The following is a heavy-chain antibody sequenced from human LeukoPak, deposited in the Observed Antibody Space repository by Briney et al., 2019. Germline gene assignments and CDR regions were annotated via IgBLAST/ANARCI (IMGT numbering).Heavy chain of an antibody. CDR2: LYSDGNT. J-gene: IGHJ3*01. CDR1: GFTVSSNY. V-gene: IGHV3-53*01. CDR3: AGPLYSGGWNAFDL. D-gene: IGHD6-19*01. Sequence: GGSLRLSCAASGFTVSSNYMSWVRQAPGRGLEWVSGLYSDGNTYYADSVKGRFTISRDSFKNTLYLQMNNLRAEDTAVYYCAGPLYSGGWNAFDLWGQGTTVTVSS.